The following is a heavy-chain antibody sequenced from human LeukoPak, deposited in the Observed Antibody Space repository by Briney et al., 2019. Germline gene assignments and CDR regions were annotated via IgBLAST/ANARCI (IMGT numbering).Heavy chain of an antibody. CDR3: ARDYYGSGSYYCPFDY. CDR2: IDPKSGGP. D-gene: IGHD3-10*01. J-gene: IGHJ4*02. CDR1: GYTSTVKF. Sequence: ASVKVSCKTSGYTSTVKFLHWLRQAPGQGLEWMGGIDPKSGGPVYGQNFRGRVTVTRDTSVSTAHMELSRLRSDDTAVYYCARDYYGSGSYYCPFDYWGQGTLVTVSS. V-gene: IGHV1-2*02.